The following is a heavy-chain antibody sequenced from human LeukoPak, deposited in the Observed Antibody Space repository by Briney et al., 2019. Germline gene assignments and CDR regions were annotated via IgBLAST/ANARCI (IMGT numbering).Heavy chain of an antibody. D-gene: IGHD5-12*01. Sequence: EASVKVSCKASGYTFTSYGISWVRQAPGQGLEWMGWISAYNGNTNYAQKFQGRVTMTRDTSTSTVYMELSSLRSEDTAVYYCARGPPRGYADYWGQGTLVTVSS. J-gene: IGHJ4*02. CDR1: GYTFTSYG. CDR3: ARGPPRGYADY. CDR2: ISAYNGNT. V-gene: IGHV1-18*01.